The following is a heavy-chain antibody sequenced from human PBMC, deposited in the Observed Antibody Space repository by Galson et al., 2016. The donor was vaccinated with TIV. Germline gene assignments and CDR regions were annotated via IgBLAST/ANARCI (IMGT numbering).Heavy chain of an antibody. CDR1: GFTFSTYA. CDR2: ISAGGGST. Sequence: SLRLSCAASGFTFSTYAMSWVRQAPGKGLEWVSGISAGGGSTHYADSVKGRFIISRDTSKNTLFLQMNSLRAEDTAVYYCVLIPYGAHARFHRWGQGTLVTVSS. D-gene: IGHD4-17*01. V-gene: IGHV3-23*01. J-gene: IGHJ4*02. CDR3: VLIPYGAHARFHR.